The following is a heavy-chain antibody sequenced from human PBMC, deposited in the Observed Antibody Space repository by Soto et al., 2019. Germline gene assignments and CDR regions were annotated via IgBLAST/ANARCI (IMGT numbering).Heavy chain of an antibody. CDR2: IYHSGST. J-gene: IGHJ4*02. CDR3: ARDYGEEQFGLGY. CDR1: SGSISSSNW. D-gene: IGHD3-10*01. Sequence: QVQLQESGPGLVKPSGTLSLTCAVSSGSISSSNWWGWVRQPPGKGLEWIGEIYHSGSTNYNPSLKSRGTISVDKSKNQFSLKLSSVTAADTAVYYCARDYGEEQFGLGYWGQGTLVTVSS. V-gene: IGHV4-4*02.